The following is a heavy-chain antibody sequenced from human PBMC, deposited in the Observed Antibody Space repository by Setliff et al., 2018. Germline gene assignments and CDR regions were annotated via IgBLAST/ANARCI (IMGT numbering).Heavy chain of an antibody. CDR2: ISSSSTYI. CDR3: AKELWPDTRYYYMDL. V-gene: IGHV3-21*04. J-gene: IGHJ6*03. CDR1: GFTLSSYA. D-gene: IGHD3-10*01. Sequence: PGGSLRLSCAASGFTLSSYAMHWVRQAPGKGLEWVSSISSSSTYIFYADSVKGRFTISRDNAKNSLYLQMNSLRGEDTAVYYCAKELWPDTRYYYMDLWGKGTTVTVSS.